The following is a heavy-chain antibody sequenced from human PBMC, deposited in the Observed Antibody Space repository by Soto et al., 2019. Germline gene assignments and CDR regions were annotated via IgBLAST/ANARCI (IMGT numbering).Heavy chain of an antibody. CDR1: GGTFSSYA. Sequence: QVQLVQSGAEVKKPGSSVKVSCKASGGTFSSYAISWVRQAPGQGLEWMGGIIPIFGTANYAQKFQGRVTITANKSTSTAYMELSSLRSEDTAVYYCARDPYTQWPESRTRFDYWGQGTLVTVSS. J-gene: IGHJ4*02. CDR2: IIPIFGTA. D-gene: IGHD6-19*01. CDR3: ARDPYTQWPESRTRFDY. V-gene: IGHV1-69*06.